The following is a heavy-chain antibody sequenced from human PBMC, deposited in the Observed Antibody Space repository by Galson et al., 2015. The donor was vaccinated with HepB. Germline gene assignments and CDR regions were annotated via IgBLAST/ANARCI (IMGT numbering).Heavy chain of an antibody. CDR3: ARESGGMATITDAFDI. Sequence: SVKVSCKASGGTFSSYAISWVRQAPGQGLEWMGGIIPIFGTANYAQKFQGRVTITADESTSTAYMELSSLRSEDTAVYYCARESGGMATITDAFDIWGQGTMVTVSS. D-gene: IGHD5-24*01. CDR1: GGTFSSYA. J-gene: IGHJ3*02. CDR2: IIPIFGTA. V-gene: IGHV1-69*13.